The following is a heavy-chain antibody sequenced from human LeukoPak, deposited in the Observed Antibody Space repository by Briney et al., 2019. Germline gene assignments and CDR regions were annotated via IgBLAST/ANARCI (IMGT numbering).Heavy chain of an antibody. V-gene: IGHV3-23*01. CDR3: AKGGSYYEDYFDY. J-gene: IGHJ4*02. Sequence: GGSLRLSCAASGFTFSSYAMSWVRQAPGKGLEWVSAISGSGGSTYYADSVKGRFTISRDNSKNTQYLQMNSLRAEDTAVYYCAKGGSYYEDYFDYWGQGTLVTVSS. CDR1: GFTFSSYA. D-gene: IGHD3-22*01. CDR2: ISGSGGST.